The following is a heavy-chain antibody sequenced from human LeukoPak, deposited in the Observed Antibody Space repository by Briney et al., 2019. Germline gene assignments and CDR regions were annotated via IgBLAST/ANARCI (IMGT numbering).Heavy chain of an antibody. D-gene: IGHD4/OR15-4a*01. Sequence: GGSLRLSCAASGFTFSRFWMHWVNQAPGKGLVWVSRIYSDGSSTSYADSVKGRFTISRDNTKNTLYLQMNSPRTEDTAVYFCSASRPHYGDYYGLDVWGHGTTVTVSS. V-gene: IGHV3-74*01. J-gene: IGHJ6*02. CDR1: GFTFSRFW. CDR2: IYSDGSST. CDR3: SASRPHYGDYYGLDV.